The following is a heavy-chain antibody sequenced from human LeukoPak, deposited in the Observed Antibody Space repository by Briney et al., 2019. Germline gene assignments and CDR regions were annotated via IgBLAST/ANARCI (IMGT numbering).Heavy chain of an antibody. J-gene: IGHJ6*03. CDR3: AKVAGYSYGYYYYYMDV. Sequence: GGSLRLSCAASGFTFSSYAMHWVRQAPGKGLEWVAVISYDGSNKYYADSVKGRFTISRDNSKNTLYLQMNSLRAEDTAVYYCAKVAGYSYGYYYYYMDVWGKGTTVTVSS. CDR1: GFTFSSYA. V-gene: IGHV3-30-3*01. D-gene: IGHD5-18*01. CDR2: ISYDGSNK.